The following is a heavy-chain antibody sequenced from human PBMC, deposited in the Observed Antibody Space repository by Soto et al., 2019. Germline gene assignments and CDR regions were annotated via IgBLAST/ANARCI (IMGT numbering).Heavy chain of an antibody. V-gene: IGHV3-33*01. Sequence: QVQLVESGGGVVQPGRSLRLSCAASGFNFSSYGMHWVRQAPGKGLEWVAVIWYDGSNKDYADSVKGRFTISRDNSKNPLYLQMNSLRAEDTAVYYCARDREIFGARGGMDVWGQGTTVTVSS. CDR3: ARDREIFGARGGMDV. J-gene: IGHJ6*02. CDR2: IWYDGSNK. D-gene: IGHD3-3*01. CDR1: GFNFSSYG.